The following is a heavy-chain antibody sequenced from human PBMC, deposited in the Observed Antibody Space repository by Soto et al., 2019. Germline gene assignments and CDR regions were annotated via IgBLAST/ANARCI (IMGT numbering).Heavy chain of an antibody. V-gene: IGHV1-69*02. CDR3: ATFYDILTGYYGYY. CDR2: IIPILGIA. Sequence: QVQLVQSGAEVKKPGSSVKVSCKASGGTFSSYTISWVRQAPGQGLEWMGRIIPILGIANYAQKFQGRVTITADKSTCTAYMELSSLRSEDTAVYYCATFYDILTGYYGYYWGQGTLVTVSS. D-gene: IGHD3-9*01. J-gene: IGHJ4*02. CDR1: GGTFSSYT.